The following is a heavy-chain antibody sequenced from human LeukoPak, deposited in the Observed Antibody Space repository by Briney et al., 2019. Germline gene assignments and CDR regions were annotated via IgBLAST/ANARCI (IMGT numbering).Heavy chain of an antibody. Sequence: GASVKVSCKASGYTFTGYYMHWVRRAPGQGLEWMGRINPNSGGTNYAQKFQGRVTMTRDTSISTAYMELNSLRTEDTALYYCAKARPVQLWTQTMPDYWGQGTLVTVSS. CDR3: AKARPVQLWTQTMPDY. D-gene: IGHD5-18*01. CDR2: INPNSGGT. V-gene: IGHV1-2*06. J-gene: IGHJ4*02. CDR1: GYTFTGYY.